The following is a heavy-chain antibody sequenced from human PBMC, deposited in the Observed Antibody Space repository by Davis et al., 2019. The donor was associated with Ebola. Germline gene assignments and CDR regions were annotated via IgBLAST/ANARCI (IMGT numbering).Heavy chain of an antibody. J-gene: IGHJ6*02. CDR3: TRGFTIFGVVAYGMDV. CDR2: FLSQAYGGTT. CDR1: AFTTGAYA. Sequence: SLSLTCTASAFTTGAYAMSRVRYATRHGLDGVVFFLSQAYGGTTEYAAFVKGRFTISRDDSKSIAYLQMNSLKTEDTAVYYCTRGFTIFGVVAYGMDVWGQGTTVTVSS. V-gene: IGHV3-49*04. D-gene: IGHD3-3*01.